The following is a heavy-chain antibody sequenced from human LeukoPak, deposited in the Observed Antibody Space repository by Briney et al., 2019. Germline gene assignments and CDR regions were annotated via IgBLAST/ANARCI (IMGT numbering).Heavy chain of an antibody. CDR2: INPGGGST. J-gene: IGHJ5*02. CDR1: GYIFTSHY. V-gene: IGHV1-46*01. CDR3: ARGEGYSYGYAYA. Sequence: ASVKVSCKASGYIFTSHYMHWVRQAPGQGLEWMGVINPGGGSTTYAQKFQGRVTMTRDTSTSTVYMEPSSLRSEDTAVYYCARGEGYSYGYAYAWGQGTLVTVSS. D-gene: IGHD5-18*01.